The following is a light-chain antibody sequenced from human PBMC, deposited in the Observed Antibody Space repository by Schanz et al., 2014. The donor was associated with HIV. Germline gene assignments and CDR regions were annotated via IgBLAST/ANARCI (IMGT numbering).Light chain of an antibody. CDR2: DFA. J-gene: IGLJ3*02. CDR3: CSCTNTNTWV. CDR1: SRDVGGYNY. Sequence: QSALTQPASVSGSPGQSITISCRGTSRDVGGYNYVSWYQQHPGKAPKLVISDFANRPSGISPRFSASKSDNTASLTISGLQAEDEGDYYCCSCTNTNTWVFGGGTKLTVL. V-gene: IGLV2-14*03.